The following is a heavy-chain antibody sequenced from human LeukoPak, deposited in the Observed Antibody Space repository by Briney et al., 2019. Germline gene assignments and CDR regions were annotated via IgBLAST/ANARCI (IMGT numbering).Heavy chain of an antibody. CDR3: ARVVARLGGAFDI. Sequence: TGGSLRLSCAASGFSFSSYSMNWVRQAPGKGLEWIGRIYTSGSTNYNPSLKSRVTISVDTSKNQFSLKLSSVTAADTAVYYCARVVARLGGAFDIWGQGTMVTVSS. V-gene: IGHV4-4*08. CDR2: IYTSGST. D-gene: IGHD5-12*01. CDR1: GFSFSSYS. J-gene: IGHJ3*02.